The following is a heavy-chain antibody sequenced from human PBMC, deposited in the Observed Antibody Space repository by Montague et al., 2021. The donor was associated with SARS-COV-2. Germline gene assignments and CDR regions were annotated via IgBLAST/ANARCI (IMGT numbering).Heavy chain of an antibody. D-gene: IGHD4-23*01. CDR1: GFSLSTSGMC. J-gene: IGHJ4*02. V-gene: IGHV2-70*11. CDR3: ARVYYGGNSAFDY. CDR2: IDWDDDK. Sequence: PALGKPTQTLTLTCTFSGFSLSTSGMCVSWIRQPPGKALEWLARIDWDDDKYYSTSLKTRLTISKDTSKNQVVLTMTNMDPVDTATYYCARVYYGGNSAFDYWGQGTLVTVSS.